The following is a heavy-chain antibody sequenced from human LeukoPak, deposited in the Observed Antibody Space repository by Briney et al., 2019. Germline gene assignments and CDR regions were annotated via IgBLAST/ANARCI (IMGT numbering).Heavy chain of an antibody. CDR3: ARDSDTAMVIYYGMDV. J-gene: IGHJ6*02. D-gene: IGHD5-18*01. CDR2: ISAYSGNT. CDR1: GYTFFSYG. V-gene: IGHV1-18*01. Sequence: ASVKVSCKASGYTFFSYGISWVRQAPGQGLEWMGWISAYSGNTDYARKFQGRVTLTTDTSTSTAYMELRSLRSDDTAVYYCARDSDTAMVIYYGMDVWGQGTTVTVSS.